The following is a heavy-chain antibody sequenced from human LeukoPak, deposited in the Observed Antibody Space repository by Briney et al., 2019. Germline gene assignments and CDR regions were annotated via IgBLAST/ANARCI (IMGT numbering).Heavy chain of an antibody. V-gene: IGHV4-59*01. CDR1: GASISSSY. D-gene: IGHD3-16*01. Sequence: SETLSLTCTVSGASISSSYWSWIRQPPGKGLELIVYTFHNGDTNYNPSLESQVTISVDTSKNDFSLRMTSVTAADTAIYYCARGAGGPDYWGQGTLVTVSS. J-gene: IGHJ4*02. CDR3: ARGAGGPDY. CDR2: TFHNGDT.